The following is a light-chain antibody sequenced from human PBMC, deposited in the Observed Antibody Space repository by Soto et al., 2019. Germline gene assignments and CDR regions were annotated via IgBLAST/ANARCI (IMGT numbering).Light chain of an antibody. CDR3: EQYGSSRT. CDR1: QTVRNNY. V-gene: IGKV3-20*01. CDR2: DAS. Sequence: EVVLTQSPCTLSLSPGERATLSCRASQTVRNNYLAWYQQKPGQAPRLLIYDASSRATGIPDRFSGGGYGTDFTLTISRLEPEDSAVYYCEQYGSSRTFGQGTKVDIK. J-gene: IGKJ1*01.